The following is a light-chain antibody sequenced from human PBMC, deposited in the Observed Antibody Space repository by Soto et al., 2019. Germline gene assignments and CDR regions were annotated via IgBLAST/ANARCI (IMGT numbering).Light chain of an antibody. V-gene: IGKV1-39*01. CDR1: QSISNY. Sequence: DIQMTQSPSSLSASVGDRVTITCRASQSISNYLNWYQQKPGKAPNLLIYDASSLQSGVPSRFXXXGSGTDFTLTISSLQPEDFATYYCQQSYSTPPGTFGQGTKLEIK. J-gene: IGKJ2*01. CDR3: QQSYSTPPGT. CDR2: DAS.